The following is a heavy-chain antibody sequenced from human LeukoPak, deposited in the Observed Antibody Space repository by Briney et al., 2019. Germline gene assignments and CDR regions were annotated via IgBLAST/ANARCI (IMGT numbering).Heavy chain of an antibody. Sequence: GGSLRLSCAASGFPFSSYAMGWVRQAPRKGLEWVSAITASSGGTYYADSVKGRFTISRDNSKNTLYLQINSLRAEDAAIYYCAKIRFYYDSSFDYWYFDLWGRGTLVTVSS. J-gene: IGHJ2*01. D-gene: IGHD3-22*01. V-gene: IGHV3-23*01. CDR2: ITASSGGT. CDR1: GFPFSSYA. CDR3: AKIRFYYDSSFDYWYFDL.